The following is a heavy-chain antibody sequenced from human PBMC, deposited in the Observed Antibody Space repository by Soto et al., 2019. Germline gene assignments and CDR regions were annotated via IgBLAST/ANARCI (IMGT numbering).Heavy chain of an antibody. V-gene: IGHV3-30-3*01. Sequence: GGSLRLSCAASGFTFSSYAMHWVRQAPGKGLEWVAVISYDGSNKYYADSVKGRFTISRDNSKNTLYLQMNSLRAEDTAVYYCARDPPYYYDSSGSDDAFDIWGQGTMVTVSS. D-gene: IGHD3-22*01. CDR1: GFTFSSYA. J-gene: IGHJ3*02. CDR3: ARDPPYYYDSSGSDDAFDI. CDR2: ISYDGSNK.